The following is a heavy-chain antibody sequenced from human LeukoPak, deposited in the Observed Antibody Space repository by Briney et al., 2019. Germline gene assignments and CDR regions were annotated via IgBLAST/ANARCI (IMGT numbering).Heavy chain of an antibody. CDR2: INPNSGGT. V-gene: IGHV1-2*02. CDR1: GYTFTGYY. CDR3: ARVPPGRPVHYYFDY. D-gene: IGHD3-10*01. J-gene: IGHJ4*02. Sequence: ASVKVSCKASGYTFTGYYMHWVRQAPGQGLEWMGWINPNSGGTNYAQKFQGRVTMTRDTSISTAYMELSRLRSDDTAVYYCARVPPGRPVHYYFDYWGQGTLVTVSS.